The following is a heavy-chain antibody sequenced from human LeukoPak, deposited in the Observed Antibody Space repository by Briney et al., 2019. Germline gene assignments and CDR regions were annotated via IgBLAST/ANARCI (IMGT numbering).Heavy chain of an antibody. CDR2: IYYGGTT. CDR1: GGSISSSISY. V-gene: IGHV4-39*07. D-gene: IGHD6-13*01. Sequence: SETLSLSCTVSGGSISSSISYWGWIRQPPGKGLEWIGCIYYGGTTYDNPSLKSRVTISVDTSKNQFSLKLSSVTAADTAVYYCADHIAAAGHHYFDYWGQGTLVTVSS. J-gene: IGHJ4*02. CDR3: ADHIAAAGHHYFDY.